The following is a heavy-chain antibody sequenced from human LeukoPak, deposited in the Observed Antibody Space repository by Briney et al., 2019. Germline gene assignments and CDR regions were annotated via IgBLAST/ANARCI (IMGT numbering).Heavy chain of an antibody. J-gene: IGHJ4*02. CDR2: FYDTGNT. V-gene: IGHV4-59*08. CDR1: GAPISRSY. CDR3: AEHRRTSSTSPYDH. Sequence: SETLSLTCTVSGAPISRSYWSWNRQSPGKGLEWIGYFYDTGNTNNNPSLKSRVTMSVDTSRNEFSLKLTSVTAADTAMYYCAEHRRTSSTSPYDHWGQGTLVTVSS. D-gene: IGHD2-2*01.